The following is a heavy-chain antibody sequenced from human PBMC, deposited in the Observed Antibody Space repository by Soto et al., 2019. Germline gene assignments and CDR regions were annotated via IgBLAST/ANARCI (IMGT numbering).Heavy chain of an antibody. CDR2: ISSNGGST. J-gene: IGHJ5*02. CDR3: ARGPYSSSWFNWFDP. V-gene: IGHV3-64*01. D-gene: IGHD6-13*01. CDR1: GFTFSSYA. Sequence: HPGGSLRLSCAASGFTFSSYAMHWVRQAPGKGLEYVSAISSNGGSTYYANSVKGRFTISRDNSKNTLYLQMGSLRAEDMAVYYCARGPYSSSWFNWFDPWGQGTLVTVAS.